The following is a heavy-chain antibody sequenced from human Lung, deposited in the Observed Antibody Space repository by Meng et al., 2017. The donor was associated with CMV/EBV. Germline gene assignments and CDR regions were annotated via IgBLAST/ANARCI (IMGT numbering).Heavy chain of an antibody. CDR1: GFTFSGYS. Sequence: GESXKISXVASGFTFSGYSMNWVRQAPGKGLEWLSSISRSSSHIYYADSVKGRFTISRDNANNSLYLQMNSLRAEDSAVYYCVRDVKYSGYDPYYFDNWGQGXLVTVSS. D-gene: IGHD5-12*01. CDR2: ISRSSSHI. CDR3: VRDVKYSGYDPYYFDN. J-gene: IGHJ4*02. V-gene: IGHV3-21*01.